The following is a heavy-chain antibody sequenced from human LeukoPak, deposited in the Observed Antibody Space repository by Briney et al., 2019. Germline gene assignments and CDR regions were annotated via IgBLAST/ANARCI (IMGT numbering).Heavy chain of an antibody. J-gene: IGHJ3*02. CDR2: MDQDGTEK. Sequence: PGGSLRLSCAASGFTFSGYWMSWVRQAPGKGLEWVANMDQDGTEKNYVDSVKGRFTISRDNAKNLVYVQMNSLRAEDTALYYCARDRGYSTFDIWGQGTMVTVSS. CDR1: GFTFSGYW. D-gene: IGHD5-18*01. V-gene: IGHV3-7*05. CDR3: ARDRGYSTFDI.